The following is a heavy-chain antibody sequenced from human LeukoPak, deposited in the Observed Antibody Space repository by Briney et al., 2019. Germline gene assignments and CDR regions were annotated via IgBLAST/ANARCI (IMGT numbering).Heavy chain of an antibody. D-gene: IGHD3-10*01. V-gene: IGHV1-69*06. CDR1: GGIFGSYG. CDR3: AEEKNYYGSGSYYKGAAFDM. CDR2: IIPIFGTP. Sequence: ASVKVSCKASGGIFGSYGFTWVRQAPGQGLEWMGTIIPIFGTPNYAQKFQGRVTITADKSTKTAYMELSSLRSEDTAVYYCAEEKNYYGSGSYYKGAAFDMWGQGTLVTISS. J-gene: IGHJ3*02.